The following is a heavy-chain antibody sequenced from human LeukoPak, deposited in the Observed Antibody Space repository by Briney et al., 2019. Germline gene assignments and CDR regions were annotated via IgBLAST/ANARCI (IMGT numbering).Heavy chain of an antibody. CDR2: ISGSGGST. J-gene: IGHJ4*02. CDR1: GFTFSNAW. D-gene: IGHD3-22*01. V-gene: IGHV3-23*01. Sequence: GGSLRLSCAASGFTFSNAWMSWVRQAPGKGLEWVSAISGSGGSTYYADSVKGRFTISRDNSKNTLYLQMNSLRAEDTAVYYCANFVYYYDSSGTDYWGQGTLVTVSS. CDR3: ANFVYYYDSSGTDY.